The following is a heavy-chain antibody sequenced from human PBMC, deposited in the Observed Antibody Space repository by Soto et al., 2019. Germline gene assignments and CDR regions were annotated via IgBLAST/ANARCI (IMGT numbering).Heavy chain of an antibody. CDR3: ARDLRGSCTTDECFYFDF. J-gene: IGHJ4*02. CDR2: IRGDNGDT. D-gene: IGHD2-8*01. V-gene: IGHV1-18*04. Sequence: ASVKVSCKASGFTLSSHGISWVRQAPGHGREWMGWIRGDNGDTNNAQQFQRRITMTTDTFTDTAYMELRSLRSADTAVYYCARDLRGSCTTDECFYFDFWGQGTLVTVSS. CDR1: GFTLSSHG.